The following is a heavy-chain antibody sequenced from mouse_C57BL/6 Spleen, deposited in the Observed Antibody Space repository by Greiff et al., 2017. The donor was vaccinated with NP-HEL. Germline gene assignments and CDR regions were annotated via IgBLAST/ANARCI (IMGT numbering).Heavy chain of an antibody. CDR3: ASRTTVVYFDY. J-gene: IGHJ2*01. CDR2: ISYDGSN. V-gene: IGHV3-6*01. D-gene: IGHD1-1*01. Sequence: EVQRVESGPGLVKPSQSLSLTCSVTGYSITSGYYWNWIRQFPGNKLEWMGYISYDGSNNYNPSLKNRISITRDTSKNQFFLKLNSVTTEDTATYYCASRTTVVYFDYWGQGTTLTVSS. CDR1: GYSITSGYY.